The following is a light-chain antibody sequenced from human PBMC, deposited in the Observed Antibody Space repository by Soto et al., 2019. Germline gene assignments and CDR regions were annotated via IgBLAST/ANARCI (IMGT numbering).Light chain of an antibody. CDR2: KAS. Sequence: DIQMTQSPSTLSASVGDRVTITCRASQSIGTWLAWYQQKPGKAPKLLIYKASNLDSGVPSRFSGSGSGSEFTLTISSLQPDDFATYFCQQYKSYSWTFGQGTKVEIK. V-gene: IGKV1-5*03. CDR3: QQYKSYSWT. J-gene: IGKJ1*01. CDR1: QSIGTW.